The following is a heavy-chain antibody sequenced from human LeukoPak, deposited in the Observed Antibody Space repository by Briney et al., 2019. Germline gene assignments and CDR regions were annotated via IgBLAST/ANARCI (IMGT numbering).Heavy chain of an antibody. D-gene: IGHD5-12*01. V-gene: IGHV1-2*02. Sequence: GASVKVSCKASGYTFTSYAMNWVRQAPGQGLEWMGWINPNSGGTNYAQKFQGRVTMTRDTSISTAYMELRSLRSDDTAVYYCARDRLARGQGDIVATGIFDYWGQGTLVTVSS. CDR1: GYTFTSYA. CDR2: INPNSGGT. CDR3: ARDRLARGQGDIVATGIFDY. J-gene: IGHJ4*02.